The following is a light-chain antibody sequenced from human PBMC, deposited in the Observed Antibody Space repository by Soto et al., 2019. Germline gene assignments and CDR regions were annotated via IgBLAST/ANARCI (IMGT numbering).Light chain of an antibody. CDR3: GADHGSGSNFVVV. Sequence: QSVLTQPPSASASLGASVTLTCTLSSGYSNYKVDWYQQRQGQGPRFVMRVGTGGIVGSKGDGIPDRFSVLGSGLNRYLTIKNIQEEDESDYHCGADHGSGSNFVVVFGGGTKLTVL. CDR1: SGYSNYK. J-gene: IGLJ2*01. CDR2: VGTGGIVG. V-gene: IGLV9-49*01.